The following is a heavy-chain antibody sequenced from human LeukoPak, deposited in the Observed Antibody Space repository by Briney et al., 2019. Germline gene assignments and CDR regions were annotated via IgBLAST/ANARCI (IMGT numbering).Heavy chain of an antibody. D-gene: IGHD3-16*02. V-gene: IGHV3-7*01. J-gene: IGHJ4*02. CDR3: ARQYVWGSYRYISHLDY. CDR1: GFTFSSYW. Sequence: PGGSLRLSCAASGFTFSSYWMSWVRQAPGKGLEWVANIKQDGSEKYYVDSVKGRFTISRDNAKNSLYLQMNSLRAEDTAVYYCARQYVWGSYRYISHLDYWGQGTLVTVSS. CDR2: IKQDGSEK.